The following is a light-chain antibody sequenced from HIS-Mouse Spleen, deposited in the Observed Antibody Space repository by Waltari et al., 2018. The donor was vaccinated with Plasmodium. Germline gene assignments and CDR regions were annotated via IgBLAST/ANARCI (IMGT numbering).Light chain of an antibody. CDR2: EDS. CDR3: YSTDSSGNHRV. J-gene: IGLJ3*02. Sequence: SYELTQPPSVSVSPGQTARITCSGDAFPKKYAYWYQQKSGQAPVLVIYEDSKRPSGIPERFYGSSSGTMATLTISGAQVEDEADYYCYSTDSSGNHRVFGGGTKLTVL. V-gene: IGLV3-10*01. CDR1: AFPKKY.